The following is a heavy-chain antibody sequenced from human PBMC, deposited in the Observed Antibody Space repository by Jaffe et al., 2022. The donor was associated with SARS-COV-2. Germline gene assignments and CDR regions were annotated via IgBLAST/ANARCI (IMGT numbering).Heavy chain of an antibody. D-gene: IGHD3-22*01. CDR2: IKQDGSEK. CDR1: GFTFSSYW. V-gene: IGHV3-7*01. J-gene: IGHJ2*01. CDR3: ARDEPNYYDSSGYYFSWYFDL. Sequence: EVQLVESGGGLVQPGGSLRLSCAASGFTFSSYWMSWVRQAPGKGLEWVANIKQDGSEKYYVDSVKGRFTISRDNAKNSLYLQMNSLRAEDTAVYYCARDEPNYYDSSGYYFSWYFDLWGRGTLVTVSS.